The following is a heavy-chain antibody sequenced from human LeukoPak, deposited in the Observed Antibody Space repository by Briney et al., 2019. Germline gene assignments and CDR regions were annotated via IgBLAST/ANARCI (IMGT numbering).Heavy chain of an antibody. V-gene: IGHV3-21*01. CDR1: GFTFSSYS. CDR3: ARDPVYCSSTSCYGWTHFDY. CDR2: ISSSSSYI. J-gene: IGHJ4*02. D-gene: IGHD2-2*01. Sequence: GGSLRLSCAASGFTFSSYSMNWVRQAPGKGLEWVSSISSSSSYIYYADSVKGRFTISRDNAKNSLYLQMNSLRAEDTAVYYCARDPVYCSSTSCYGWTHFDYWGQGTLVTVSS.